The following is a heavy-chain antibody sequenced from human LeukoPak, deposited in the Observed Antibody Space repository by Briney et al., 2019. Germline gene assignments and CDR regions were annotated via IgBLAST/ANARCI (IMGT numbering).Heavy chain of an antibody. CDR1: GGSISSGGYY. J-gene: IGHJ5*02. CDR3: ARGLLFSWFDP. D-gene: IGHD2-21*02. CDR2: IYYSGST. V-gene: IGHV4-31*03. Sequence: SETLSLTCTVSGGSISSGGYYWRWIRQHTGKGLEWIGYIYYSGSTYYNPSLKSRVTISVDTSKNQFSLKLSSVTAADTAVYYCARGLLFSWFDPWGQGTLVTVSS.